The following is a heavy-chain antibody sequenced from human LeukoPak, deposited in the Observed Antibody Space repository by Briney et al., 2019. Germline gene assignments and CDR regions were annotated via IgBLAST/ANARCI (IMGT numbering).Heavy chain of an antibody. V-gene: IGHV4-34*01. J-gene: IGHJ4*02. CDR2: INHSGST. Sequence: SETLSLTCAVYGESFSGYYWSCIRQPPGKGLEWIGEINHSGSTNYNPSLKSRVTISGDTSKKQFSLKLSSVTAADTVVYYCARGPQTYYDILTGLSFWGQGTLVTVSS. CDR1: GESFSGYY. CDR3: ARGPQTYYDILTGLSF. D-gene: IGHD3-9*01.